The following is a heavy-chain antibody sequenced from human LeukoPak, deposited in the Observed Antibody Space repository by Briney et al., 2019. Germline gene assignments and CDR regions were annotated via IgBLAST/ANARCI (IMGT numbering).Heavy chain of an antibody. V-gene: IGHV3-23*01. CDR1: GFTFSSYA. CDR3: ATQEGYYTGDVQDY. D-gene: IGHD3-3*01. Sequence: GGSLRLSCAASGFTFSSYAMSWVRQAPGKGLEWVSLISGSGGSTSYADSVKGRFTISRDKSKNTLYLQMNTLRVEDTAAYYCATQEGYYTGDVQDYWGQGTLVTVSS. J-gene: IGHJ4*02. CDR2: ISGSGGST.